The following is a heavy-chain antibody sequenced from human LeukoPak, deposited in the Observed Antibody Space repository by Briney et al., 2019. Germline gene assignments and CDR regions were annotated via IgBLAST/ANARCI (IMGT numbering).Heavy chain of an antibody. J-gene: IGHJ4*02. CDR2: INPSGGST. CDR1: GGTFSSYA. V-gene: IGHV1-46*01. D-gene: IGHD3-3*01. Sequence: ASVKVSCKASGGTFSSYAISWVRQAPGQGLEWMGIINPSGGSTSYAQKFQGRVTMTRDTSTSTVYMELSSLRSEDTAVYYCAREVDDFWSGAEFYYFDYWGQGTLVTVSS. CDR3: AREVDDFWSGAEFYYFDY.